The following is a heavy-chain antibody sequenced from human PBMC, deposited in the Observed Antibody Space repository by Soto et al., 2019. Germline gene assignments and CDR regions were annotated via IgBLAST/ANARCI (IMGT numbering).Heavy chain of an antibody. J-gene: IGHJ3*02. CDR1: GFTVSSNY. V-gene: IGHV3-53*01. D-gene: IGHD2-21*02. CDR3: ARDRPAYCGGDCYSIGAFDI. Sequence: EVQLVESGGGLIQPGGSLRLSCAASGFTVSSNYMSWVRQAPGKGLEWVSVIYSGGSTYYADSVKGRFTISRDNSKNTLYLQMNSLRAEDTAVYYCARDRPAYCGGDCYSIGAFDIWGQGTMVTVSS. CDR2: IYSGGST.